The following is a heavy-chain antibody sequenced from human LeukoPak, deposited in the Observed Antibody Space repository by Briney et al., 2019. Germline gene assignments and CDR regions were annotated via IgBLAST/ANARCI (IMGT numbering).Heavy chain of an antibody. CDR2: INHSGST. D-gene: IGHD4-17*01. Sequence: KPSETPSITCAVYGGSFSGYYWSWIRQPPDKGLECIGEINHSGSTNYNPSLKSRVTISIDTSKNQFSLKLSSVTAADTAVYYCARGAYGDYANRQYNWFRRWAKGTLVIVSS. CDR1: GGSFSGYY. CDR3: ARGAYGDYANRQYNWFRR. V-gene: IGHV4-34*01. J-gene: IGHJ5*02.